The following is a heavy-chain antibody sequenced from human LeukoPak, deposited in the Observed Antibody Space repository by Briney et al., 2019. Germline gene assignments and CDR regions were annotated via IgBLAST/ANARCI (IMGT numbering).Heavy chain of an antibody. CDR2: ISGSGGST. Sequence: GVSLRLSCAASGFTFSSYAMSWVRQAPGKGLEWVSAISGSGGSTYYADSVKGRFTISRDNSKNTLYLQMNSLRAEDTAVYYCAKGQYSHLYYSYMDVWGKGTTVTVSS. D-gene: IGHD5-18*01. V-gene: IGHV3-23*01. CDR1: GFTFSSYA. CDR3: AKGQYSHLYYSYMDV. J-gene: IGHJ6*03.